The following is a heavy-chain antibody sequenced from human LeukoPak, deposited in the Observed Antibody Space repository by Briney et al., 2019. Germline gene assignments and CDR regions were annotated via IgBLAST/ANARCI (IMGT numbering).Heavy chain of an antibody. Sequence: PGGSLRLSCAASGFTFSSYGMHWVRQAPGKGLEWVAFIRYDGSNKYYADSVKGRFTISRDNSKNTLYLQMNSLRAEDTAVYYCAKDRGVVVVVAATGPGYWGQGTLVTVSS. D-gene: IGHD2-15*01. V-gene: IGHV3-30*02. CDR2: IRYDGSNK. CDR1: GFTFSSYG. CDR3: AKDRGVVVVVAATGPGY. J-gene: IGHJ4*02.